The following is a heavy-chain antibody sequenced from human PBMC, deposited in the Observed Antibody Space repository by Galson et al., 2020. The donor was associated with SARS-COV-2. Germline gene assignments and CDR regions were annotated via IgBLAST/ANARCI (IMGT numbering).Heavy chain of an antibody. Sequence: GGSLRLSCAASGFTFSSYAMHWVRQAPGKGLEWVAVITYDGSNKYYADSVKGRFTISRDNSKNTLYLQMNSLRAEDTAVYYCARAMATDLVGLDAVDIWGQGTLVTVSS. J-gene: IGHJ3*02. V-gene: IGHV3-30*04. CDR2: ITYDGSNK. CDR3: ARAMATDLVGLDAVDI. CDR1: GFTFSSYA. D-gene: IGHD2-8*02.